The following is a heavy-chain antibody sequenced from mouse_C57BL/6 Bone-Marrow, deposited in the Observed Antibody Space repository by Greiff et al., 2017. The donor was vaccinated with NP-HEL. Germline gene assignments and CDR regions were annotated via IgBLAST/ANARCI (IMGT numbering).Heavy chain of an antibody. CDR1: GYTFTSYG. CDR3: ARTDWGYFDV. CDR2: IYPRSGNT. Sequence: VNVVESGAELARPGASVKLSCKASGYTFTSYGISWVKQRTGQGLEWIGEIYPRSGNTYYNEKFKGKATLTADKSSSTAYMELRSLTSEDAAVYFCARTDWGYFDVWGTGTTVTVSS. V-gene: IGHV1-81*01. D-gene: IGHD4-1*01. J-gene: IGHJ1*03.